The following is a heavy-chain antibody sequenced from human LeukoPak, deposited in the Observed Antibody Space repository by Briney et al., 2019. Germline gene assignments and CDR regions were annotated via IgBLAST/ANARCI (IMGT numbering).Heavy chain of an antibody. CDR3: ARDQIFGGVDY. Sequence: ASVKVSCKASGFTFTAYYLHWVRQAPGQRLEWMGWINPNSGGTNYAQKFQGRVTMTRDTSISTAYMELSRLRSDDTAVYYCARDQIFGGVDYWGQGTLVTVSS. D-gene: IGHD3-16*01. CDR2: INPNSGGT. J-gene: IGHJ4*02. V-gene: IGHV1-2*02. CDR1: GFTFTAYY.